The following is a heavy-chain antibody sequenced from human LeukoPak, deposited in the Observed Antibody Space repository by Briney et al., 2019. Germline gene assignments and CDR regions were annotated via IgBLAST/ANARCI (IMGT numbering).Heavy chain of an antibody. Sequence: PGGSLRLSCAASGFTYSGSAMHWVRQASGKGLEWVGRIRSKANSYATAYAASVKGRFTISRDDSKNTAYLQMNSLKTEDTAVYYCYTYYYDSSGYTGGGYFDYWGQGTLVTVSS. CDR2: IRSKANSYAT. D-gene: IGHD3-22*01. CDR3: YTYYYDSSGYTGGGYFDY. J-gene: IGHJ4*02. CDR1: GFTYSGSA. V-gene: IGHV3-73*01.